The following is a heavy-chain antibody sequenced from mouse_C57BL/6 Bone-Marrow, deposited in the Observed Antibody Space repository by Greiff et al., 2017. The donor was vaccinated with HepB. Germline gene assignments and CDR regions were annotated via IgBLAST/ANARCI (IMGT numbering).Heavy chain of an antibody. CDR1: GYTFTSYW. J-gene: IGHJ1*03. Sequence: QVQLQQPGAELVKPGASVKMSCKASGYTFTSYWITWVKQRPGQGLEWIGDIYPGSGSTNYNEKFKSKATLTVDTSSSTAYMQLSSLTSEDAAVYYCAREGGDITTIDWYFDVWGTGTTVTVSS. CDR3: AREGGDITTIDWYFDV. CDR2: IYPGSGST. D-gene: IGHD1-1*01. V-gene: IGHV1-55*01.